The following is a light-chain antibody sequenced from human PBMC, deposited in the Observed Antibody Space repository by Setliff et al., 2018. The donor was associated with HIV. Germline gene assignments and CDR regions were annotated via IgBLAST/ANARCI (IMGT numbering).Light chain of an antibody. CDR3: CSNTGSNTYV. J-gene: IGLJ1*01. CDR1: SGDVGRYNL. V-gene: IGLV2-23*01. Sequence: QSALTQPASVSGSPGQSITISCTGTSGDVGRYNLVSWYQQQPGKPPKLMIYQASKRPSGVSTRFSGSKSGNTASLTISGPQAEDEADYYCCSNTGSNTYVFGTGTKVTVL. CDR2: QAS.